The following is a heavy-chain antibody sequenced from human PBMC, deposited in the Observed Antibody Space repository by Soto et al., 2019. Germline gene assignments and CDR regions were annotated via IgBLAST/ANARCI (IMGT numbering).Heavy chain of an antibody. V-gene: IGHV3-15*01. CDR2: IKSKTDGGTT. D-gene: IGHD3-10*01. CDR3: TTDLTMVRGDQADWFDP. CDR1: GFTFSNAW. J-gene: IGHJ5*02. Sequence: PGGSLRLSCAASGFTFSNAWMSWVRQAPGKGLEWVGRIKSKTDGGTTDYAAPVKGRFTISRDDSKNTLYLQMNSLKTEDTAVYYCTTDLTMVRGDQADWFDPWGQGTLVTVSS.